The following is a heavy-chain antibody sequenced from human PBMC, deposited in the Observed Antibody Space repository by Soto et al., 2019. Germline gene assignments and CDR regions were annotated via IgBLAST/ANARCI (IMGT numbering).Heavy chain of an antibody. CDR3: ARDKIIGSSWWNDYYYYGMDV. CDR1: GFTFSSYS. Sequence: PGGSLRLSCAASGFTFSSYSINWVRQAPGKGLEWVSSISISSSYIYYADSVKGRFTISRDNAKNSLYLQMNSLRAEDTAVYYCARDKIIGSSWWNDYYYYGMDVWGQGTTVTVSS. CDR2: ISISSSYI. V-gene: IGHV3-21*01. D-gene: IGHD6-13*01. J-gene: IGHJ6*02.